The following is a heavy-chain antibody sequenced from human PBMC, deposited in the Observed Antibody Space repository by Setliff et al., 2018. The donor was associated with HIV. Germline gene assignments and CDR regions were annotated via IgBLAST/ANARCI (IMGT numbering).Heavy chain of an antibody. CDR2: IDWDDDK. CDR3: ARMISYSPYFDY. Sequence: SGPTLVNPTQTLTLTCTFSGSSLSTSGVCVSWIRQPPGKALEWLARIDWDDDKYYSTSLKTRLTISKDTSKNQVVLKMTNMDPVDTATYYCARMISYSPYFDYWGQGTLVTVS. CDR1: GSSLSTSGVC. V-gene: IGHV2-70*11. J-gene: IGHJ4*02. D-gene: IGHD1-26*01.